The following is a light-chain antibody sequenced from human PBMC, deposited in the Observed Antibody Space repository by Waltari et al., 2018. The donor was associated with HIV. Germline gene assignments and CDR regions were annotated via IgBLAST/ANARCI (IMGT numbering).Light chain of an antibody. CDR2: NAS. V-gene: IGKV3-15*01. CDR3: QQYNNWPPWT. CDR1: QSFSSD. Sequence: EILMTQSPATLSVPPGERVTLSCRASQSFSSDLAWYRQKPGQAPRLLIYNASNRATGLPARFSGSGSGTEFTLTISSLQSEDFAFYYCQQYNNWPPWTFGQGTKVEIK. J-gene: IGKJ1*01.